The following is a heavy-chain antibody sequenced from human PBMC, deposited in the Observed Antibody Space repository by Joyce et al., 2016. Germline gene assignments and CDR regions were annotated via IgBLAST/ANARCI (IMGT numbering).Heavy chain of an antibody. D-gene: IGHD3-22*01. CDR3: ARDIHYYNSSGYYWGAFDI. Sequence: QVQLVQSGSEVKKPGASVEVSCKASGYIFTTYGISWVRQAPGQGFEWRGWISAHHGNTKNAQKFKGRVTMTIDTSTRTAYMELESLRSDDTAVYYCARDIHYYNSSGYYWGAFDIWGQGTMVSVSS. CDR2: ISAHHGNT. V-gene: IGHV1-18*01. CDR1: GYIFTTYG. J-gene: IGHJ3*02.